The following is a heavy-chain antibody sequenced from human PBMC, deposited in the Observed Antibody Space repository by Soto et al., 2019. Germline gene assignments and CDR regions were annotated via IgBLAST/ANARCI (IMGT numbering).Heavy chain of an antibody. Sequence: ASANVSCKPSRGSFSSYAISWVLQAPGQGLEWVGIINPSGDTTSYARQFQGRVTLTRDSSTNTLYMELSSLRSGDTALYYCARGRGSSGWYYFDYWGQGTLVTVSS. J-gene: IGHJ4*02. V-gene: IGHV1-46*01. CDR1: RGSFSSYA. D-gene: IGHD6-19*01. CDR3: ARGRGSSGWYYFDY. CDR2: INPSGDTT.